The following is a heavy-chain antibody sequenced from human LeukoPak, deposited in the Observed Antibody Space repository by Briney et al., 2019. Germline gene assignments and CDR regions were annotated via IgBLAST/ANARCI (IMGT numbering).Heavy chain of an antibody. V-gene: IGHV3-21*01. Sequence: GGSLRLSCAASGSTFSSYSMNWVRQAPGKGLEWVSSISSSSSYIYYADSVKGRFTISRDNAKNSLYLQMNSLRAEDTAVYYCARDPRGYSGYDPYYFDYWGQGTLVTVSS. J-gene: IGHJ4*02. D-gene: IGHD5-12*01. CDR1: GSTFSSYS. CDR3: ARDPRGYSGYDPYYFDY. CDR2: ISSSSSYI.